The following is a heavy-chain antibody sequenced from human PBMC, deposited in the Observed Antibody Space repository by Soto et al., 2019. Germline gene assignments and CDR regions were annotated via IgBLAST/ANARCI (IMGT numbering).Heavy chain of an antibody. J-gene: IGHJ4*02. V-gene: IGHV3-15*01. Sequence: EVQLVESGGGLVQPGGSLRLPCAASGFPFNFAWMTWVRQAPGKGLEWVARIKSKAGGGTTDYATPVKGRFTISRDDSKNTLYLEMTSLETDDTAVYYCAKVRSMNCFSLDYWGQGTLVTVST. CDR3: AKVRSMNCFSLDY. D-gene: IGHD2-15*01. CDR2: IKSKAGGGTT. CDR1: GFPFNFAW.